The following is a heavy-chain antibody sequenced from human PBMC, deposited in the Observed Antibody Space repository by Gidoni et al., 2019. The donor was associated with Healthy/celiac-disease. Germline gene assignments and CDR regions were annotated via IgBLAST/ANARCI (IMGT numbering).Heavy chain of an antibody. Sequence: QVQLVQSGAEVKKPGSPVKLSCQASGGTVSSSTISWVRQAPGHRLEWMGRIIPILGIANYAQKLQGRVTITAEKSTSTAYMELRSLRSEATAVYYCARGYTIFGYGMDVWGQGTTVTVSS. J-gene: IGHJ6*02. CDR3: ARGYTIFGYGMDV. D-gene: IGHD3-3*01. CDR2: IIPILGIA. V-gene: IGHV1-69*02. CDR1: GGTVSSST.